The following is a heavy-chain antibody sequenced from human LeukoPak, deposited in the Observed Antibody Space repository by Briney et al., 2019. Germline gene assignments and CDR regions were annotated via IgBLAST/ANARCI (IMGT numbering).Heavy chain of an antibody. CDR3: AKDLTYSSGPEFDY. Sequence: PGRSLRLSCAASGFTFSSYGMHWVRQAPGRGLEWVAVIWYDGSNKYYADSVKGRSTISRDNSKNTLYLQMNSLRAEDTAVYYCAKDLTYSSGPEFDYWGQGTLVTVSS. V-gene: IGHV3-33*06. CDR2: IWYDGSNK. J-gene: IGHJ4*02. CDR1: GFTFSSYG. D-gene: IGHD6-19*01.